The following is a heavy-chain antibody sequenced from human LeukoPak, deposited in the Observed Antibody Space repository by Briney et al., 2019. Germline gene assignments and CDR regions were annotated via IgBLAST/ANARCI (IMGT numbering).Heavy chain of an antibody. CDR3: AKGGYSGYDHGFDY. V-gene: IGHV3-33*06. CDR1: GFTFSSYG. CDR2: IWYDGSNK. J-gene: IGHJ4*02. Sequence: GRSLRLSCAASGFTFSSYGMHWVRQAPGKGLEWEAVIWYDGSNKYYADSVKGRFTISRDNSKNTLYLQTNSLRAEDTAVYYCAKGGYSGYDHGFDYWGQGTLVTVSS. D-gene: IGHD5-12*01.